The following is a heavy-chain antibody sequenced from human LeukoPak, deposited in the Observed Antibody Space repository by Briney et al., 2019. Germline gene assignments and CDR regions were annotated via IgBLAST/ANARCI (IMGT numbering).Heavy chain of an antibody. Sequence: ASVKVSCKVSGYTFTVTGYYIHWVRRAPGQGLEWMSWINPNSGGTNYAQRFQGRITMTRDTSISTAYMELSSLRSDDTALYYCARVPHRGTIVELPGTILDAFDIWSQGTMVTVSS. J-gene: IGHJ3*02. D-gene: IGHD1-7*01. CDR3: ARVPHRGTIVELPGTILDAFDI. CDR2: INPNSGGT. CDR1: GYTFTVTGYY. V-gene: IGHV1-2*02.